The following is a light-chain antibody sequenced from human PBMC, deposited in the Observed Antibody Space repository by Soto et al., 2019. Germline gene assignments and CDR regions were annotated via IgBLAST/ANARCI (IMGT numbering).Light chain of an antibody. Sequence: QSALTQPASVSGSPGQSITISCTGTRSDVGGYNYVSWYQQHPGKAPKLVIYQVSNRPSGVSNRFSGSKSGNTASLTISGLQAEDEADYYCTSYTSSDTLLFGTGTKLTVL. J-gene: IGLJ1*01. V-gene: IGLV2-14*01. CDR1: RSDVGGYNY. CDR3: TSYTSSDTLL. CDR2: QVS.